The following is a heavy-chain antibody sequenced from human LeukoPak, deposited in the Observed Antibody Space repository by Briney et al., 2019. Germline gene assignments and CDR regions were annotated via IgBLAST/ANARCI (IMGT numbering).Heavy chain of an antibody. CDR3: ARLFHPALSGNYPFDY. Sequence: PSETLSLTCTVSGGSISGYYWSWIRQPPGKGLEWIAYIYYSGSTSYNPSLKSRVTISVDTSKNQFSLKLNSVTAADTAMYYCARLFHPALSGNYPFDYWGQGTLVTVSS. V-gene: IGHV4-59*01. J-gene: IGHJ4*02. CDR1: GGSISGYY. D-gene: IGHD1-26*01. CDR2: IYYSGST.